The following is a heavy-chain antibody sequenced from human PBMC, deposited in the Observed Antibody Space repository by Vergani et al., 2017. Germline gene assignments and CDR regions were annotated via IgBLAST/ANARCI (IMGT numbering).Heavy chain of an antibody. Sequence: QVQLVQSGPEVKKPGASVKVSCKASGYTFTSYGSSWVRQVPGQGLEWMGWISTYNGNTNYAQKFQGRVTMTTDTATNTAYLELRSLSSDDTAVYYCARSYSSSWGWFDPWGQGTLVIVSS. CDR2: ISTYNGNT. J-gene: IGHJ5*02. V-gene: IGHV1-18*04. CDR3: ARSYSSSWGWFDP. D-gene: IGHD6-13*01. CDR1: GYTFTSYG.